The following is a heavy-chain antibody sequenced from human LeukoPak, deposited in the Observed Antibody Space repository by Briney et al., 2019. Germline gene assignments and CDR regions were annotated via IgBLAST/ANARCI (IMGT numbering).Heavy chain of an antibody. CDR3: SQGLLS. V-gene: IGHV3-30*04. Sequence: GGSLRLSCAASGFTFSSYVMHWVRQAPGKGLEWVAIISYDGSNEYYADSVKGRFTISRDNSKNTLSLQLNSLRPDDTAVFYCSQGLLSWGQGTLLTVAA. J-gene: IGHJ5*02. CDR1: GFTFSSYV. CDR2: ISYDGSNE.